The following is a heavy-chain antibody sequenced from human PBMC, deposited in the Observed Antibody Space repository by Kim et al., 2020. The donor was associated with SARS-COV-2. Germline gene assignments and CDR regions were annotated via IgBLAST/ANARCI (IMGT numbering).Heavy chain of an antibody. V-gene: IGHV4-39*01. J-gene: IGHJ3*02. CDR3: ARHARVLGAFDI. Sequence: YYNPSLKSRVTISVDTSKNQFSLKLSSVTAADTAVYYCARHARVLGAFDIWGQGTMVTVSS.